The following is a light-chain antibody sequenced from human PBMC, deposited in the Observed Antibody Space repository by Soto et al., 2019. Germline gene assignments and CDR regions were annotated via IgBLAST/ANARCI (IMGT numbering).Light chain of an antibody. CDR1: RDRGSD. Sequence: TQMSLSPFSVSAPVADRSTISCRQSRDRGSDLSWYQQKPGKAPTLLINAASNLQSGVPSRIRGSRSGTEFTLTVSSLQAEDFATYYCLQEHDDSWTFGQGTKV. J-gene: IGKJ1*01. CDR3: LQEHDDSWT. CDR2: AAS. V-gene: IGKV1-6*01.